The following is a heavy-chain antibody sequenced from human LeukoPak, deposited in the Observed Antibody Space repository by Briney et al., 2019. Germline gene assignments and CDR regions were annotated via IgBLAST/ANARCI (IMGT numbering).Heavy chain of an antibody. J-gene: IGHJ4*02. V-gene: IGHV3-66*01. Sequence: GGSLRLSCAASGFTVSSNYMSWVRQAPGKGLEWVSVIYSGGSTYYADSVKGRFTISRDNSKNTLYLQMNSLRAEDTAVYYCAKDRRAAAGPYYFDYWGQGTLVTVSS. D-gene: IGHD6-13*01. CDR3: AKDRRAAAGPYYFDY. CDR2: IYSGGST. CDR1: GFTVSSNY.